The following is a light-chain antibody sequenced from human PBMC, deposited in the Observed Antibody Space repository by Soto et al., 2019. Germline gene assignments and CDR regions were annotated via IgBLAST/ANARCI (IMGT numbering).Light chain of an antibody. V-gene: IGKV3-20*01. Sequence: EVVLTQSPGTLSLSPGERATLSCRASQGVSSSYLARYQEKPGQAPRLLIYGASSRATGIPDRFSGSGSGTDFTLTISRLEPEDFAVYYCQQYGGSPRTFGQGTKVEIK. CDR2: GAS. J-gene: IGKJ1*01. CDR3: QQYGGSPRT. CDR1: QGVSSSY.